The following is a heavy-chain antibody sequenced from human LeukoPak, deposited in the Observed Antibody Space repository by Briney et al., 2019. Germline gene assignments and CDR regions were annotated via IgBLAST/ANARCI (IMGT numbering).Heavy chain of an antibody. CDR2: ISPSGDST. J-gene: IGHJ4*02. CDR1: GFTFNNYA. Sequence: GGSLRLSCAASGFTFNNYAMNWVRQAPGKGLEWVSHISPSGDSTYYADSVKGRFTISRDNSKNTLYLQMNSLRAEDTAVYYCAKAVQYSSSSGDYWGQGTLVTVSS. D-gene: IGHD6-6*01. CDR3: AKAVQYSSSSGDY. V-gene: IGHV3-23*01.